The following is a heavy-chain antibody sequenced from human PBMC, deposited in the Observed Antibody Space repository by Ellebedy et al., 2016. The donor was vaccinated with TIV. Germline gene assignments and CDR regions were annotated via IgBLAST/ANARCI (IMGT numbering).Heavy chain of an antibody. CDR2: ISYDGNNK. D-gene: IGHD3-22*01. CDR3: AKVADYYHDSSGFPDN. V-gene: IGHV3-30*18. CDR1: GFTFSNYG. J-gene: IGHJ4*02. Sequence: PGGSLRLSCAASGFTFSNYGMHWVRQAPGKGLEWVSVISYDGNNKYYADSVKGRFTISRDNSKNTLYVQMNSLRAEDTAVYYCAKVADYYHDSSGFPDNWGQGTLVTVSS.